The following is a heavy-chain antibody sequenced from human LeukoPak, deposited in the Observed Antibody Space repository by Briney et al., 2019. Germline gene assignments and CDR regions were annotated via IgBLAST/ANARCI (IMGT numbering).Heavy chain of an antibody. Sequence: GGSLRLSCVASGFAFSTYGIHWVRQAPGKGLEWVPVIWYGGSIKYYADSVKGRFTISRDNSKNTVYLQMNSQRAEDTAVYSCARDWAHYYDYWGQGTLVTVSS. CDR3: ARDWAHYYDY. D-gene: IGHD3-10*01. J-gene: IGHJ4*02. CDR2: IWYGGSIK. CDR1: GFAFSTYG. V-gene: IGHV3-33*01.